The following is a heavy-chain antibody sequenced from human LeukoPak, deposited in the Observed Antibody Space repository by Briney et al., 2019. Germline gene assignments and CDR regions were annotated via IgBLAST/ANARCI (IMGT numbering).Heavy chain of an antibody. CDR1: GGSISSYY. CDR3: ASGDDYSNYYFNY. D-gene: IGHD4-11*01. J-gene: IGHJ4*02. Sequence: SETLSLTCTVSGGSISSYYWSWIRQPPGKGLQWIGYIYYSGSTNYNPSLKGRVTISVDTSKNQFSLRLSSVTAADTAVYYCASGDDYSNYYFNYWGQRTLVTVSS. CDR2: IYYSGST. V-gene: IGHV4-59*01.